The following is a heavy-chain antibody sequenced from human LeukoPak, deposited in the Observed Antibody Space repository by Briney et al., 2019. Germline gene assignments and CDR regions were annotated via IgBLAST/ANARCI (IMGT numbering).Heavy chain of an antibody. CDR3: ARGGSPNNPHNWFDP. CDR2: IYYSGST. V-gene: IGHV4-31*03. J-gene: IGHJ5*02. CDR1: GGSISSGGYY. D-gene: IGHD2-15*01. Sequence: SQTLSLTCTVSGGSISSGGYYWSWIRQHPGKGLEWVGYIYYSGSTYYNPSLKSRVTISVDTSKNQFSLKLSSVTAADTAVYYCARGGSPNNPHNWFDPWGQGTLVTVSS.